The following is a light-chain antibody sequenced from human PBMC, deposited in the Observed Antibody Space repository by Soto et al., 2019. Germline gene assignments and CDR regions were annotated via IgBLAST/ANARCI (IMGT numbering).Light chain of an antibody. Sequence: QSVLTKPASVSGSPGQSITISCTGTGSDIGGYNYVSWYQQHPGKAPQLMIYEATDRPSGVSSRFSGSKSGSTASLTISGLQAEDEADYYCSSYTSSATWVFGGGTKLTVL. V-gene: IGLV2-14*01. CDR1: GSDIGGYNY. J-gene: IGLJ3*02. CDR2: EAT. CDR3: SSYTSSATWV.